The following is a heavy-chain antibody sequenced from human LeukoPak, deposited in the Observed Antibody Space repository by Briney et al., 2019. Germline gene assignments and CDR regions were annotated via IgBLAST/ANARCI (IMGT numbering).Heavy chain of an antibody. CDR2: IHSTGKT. CDR1: GFTVSSNY. V-gene: IGHV3-53*01. J-gene: IGHJ4*02. CDR3: ASNYYDSRTYYAD. Sequence: GGSLRLSCAPSGFTVSSNYMSWVRQAPGKGLEWVSFIHSTGKTYYADSVRGRFTISRDDSENTLYLQMNSLRAEDSAVYYCASNYYDSRTYYADWGQGTLVTVPS. D-gene: IGHD3-22*01.